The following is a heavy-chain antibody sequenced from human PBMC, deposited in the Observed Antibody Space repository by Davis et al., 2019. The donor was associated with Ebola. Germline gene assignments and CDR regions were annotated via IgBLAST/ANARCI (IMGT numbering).Heavy chain of an antibody. V-gene: IGHV3-23*01. D-gene: IGHD3-22*01. CDR3: ARRCSDNSAFYRYFDY. J-gene: IGHJ4*02. CDR2: ISDSGGDT. Sequence: GESLKISCAASGFSFSTYTMKWVRQAPGKGLEWVSAISDSGGDTFYADSVKGRFTVSRDNSKNSLYLQMNSLRAEDTAVYYCARRCSDNSAFYRYFDYWGQGTLVTVSS. CDR1: GFSFSTYT.